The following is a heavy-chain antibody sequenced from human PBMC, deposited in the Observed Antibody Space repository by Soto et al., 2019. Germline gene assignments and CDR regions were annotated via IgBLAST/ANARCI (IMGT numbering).Heavy chain of an antibody. D-gene: IGHD1-26*01. CDR2: ISGSGGST. Sequence: PGGSLRLSCAASGFTFSSYAISWVRQAPGKGLEWVSAISGSGGSTHYADSEKGRFTISRDNSKNTLYLHMNSLRAEDTAVYYCARSVEGASHGGYYLDNWGQGTLVTVSS. CDR3: ARSVEGASHGGYYLDN. V-gene: IGHV3-23*01. CDR1: GFTFSSYA. J-gene: IGHJ4*02.